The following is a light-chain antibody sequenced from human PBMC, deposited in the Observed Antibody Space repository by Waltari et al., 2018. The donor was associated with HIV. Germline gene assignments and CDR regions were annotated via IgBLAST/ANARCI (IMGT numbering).Light chain of an antibody. CDR1: GSDVGHFNF. CDR2: DDL. Sequence: QSALTQPASVSESLGQSITISCTGGGSDVGHFNFFPWYQQRPGKAPRLMIYDDLKLPSGVSTRFSASKSGNTASLTISGLQVEDEADYYCCSYGGDNTFVFGGGTTVTVL. CDR3: CSYGGDNTFV. V-gene: IGLV2-23*02. J-gene: IGLJ3*02.